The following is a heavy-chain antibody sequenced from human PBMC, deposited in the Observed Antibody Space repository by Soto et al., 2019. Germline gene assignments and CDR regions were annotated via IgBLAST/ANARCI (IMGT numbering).Heavy chain of an antibody. J-gene: IGHJ6*02. CDR1: GYSFTSYW. CDR3: ARTGTIAEAPLFGMDV. Sequence: GESLKISCKGSGYSFTSYWIGSVRQMPGKGLEWMGIIYPGDSDTRHNPSFQGQVTISADKSISTAYLQWSSLKASDTAMYYCARTGTIAEAPLFGMDVWGQGTTVTVSS. V-gene: IGHV5-51*01. D-gene: IGHD6-13*01. CDR2: IYPGDSDT.